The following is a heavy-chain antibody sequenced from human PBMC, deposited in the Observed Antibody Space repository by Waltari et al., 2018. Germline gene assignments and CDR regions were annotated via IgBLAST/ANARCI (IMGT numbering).Heavy chain of an antibody. CDR3: ARDNTFYSDDL. V-gene: IGHV3-7*01. CDR2: IHPEGTVT. CDR1: GIMFKHHW. J-gene: IGHJ5*02. D-gene: IGHD2-2*02. Sequence: QLVQSGGGLVQPGGSRRLSCVASGIMFKHHWMLWALQAPGKGLQWVAKIHPEGTVTYYVDSVKGRFTVSRDNARNSLFLQMTSLTTDDTAIYYCARDNTFYSDDLWGQGTLVTVSS.